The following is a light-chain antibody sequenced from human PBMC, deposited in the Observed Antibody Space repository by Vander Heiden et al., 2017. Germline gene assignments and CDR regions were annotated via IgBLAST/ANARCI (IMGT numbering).Light chain of an antibody. CDR3: QQAHSTPLT. J-gene: IGKJ4*01. V-gene: IGKV1-12*01. Sequence: DIQMTPSPSSVSASVGDRVTITCRASQAVSSWLAWYQHKPGKAPKLLIYTASTLQSGVPSRFSGSGSGTEFTLTISSLQPEDFATYFCQQAHSTPLTFGAGTKVEIK. CDR1: QAVSSW. CDR2: TAS.